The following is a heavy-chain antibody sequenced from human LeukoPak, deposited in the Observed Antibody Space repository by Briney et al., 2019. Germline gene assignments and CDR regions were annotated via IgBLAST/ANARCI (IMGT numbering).Heavy chain of an antibody. CDR1: GYTFTSYY. CDR3: ARDRVDTAMVTSLYYYYGMDV. D-gene: IGHD5-18*01. Sequence: ASVKVSCKASGYTFTSYYMHWVRQAPGQGLEWMGIINPSGGSTSYAQKFQGRVTMTRDTSTSTVYMELSSLRSEDTAVYYCARDRVDTAMVTSLYYYYGMDVWGQGTTVTVSS. CDR2: INPSGGST. V-gene: IGHV1-46*01. J-gene: IGHJ6*02.